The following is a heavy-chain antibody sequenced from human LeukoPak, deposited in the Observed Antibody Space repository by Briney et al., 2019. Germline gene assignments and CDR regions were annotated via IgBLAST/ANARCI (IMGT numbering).Heavy chain of an antibody. V-gene: IGHV5-51*01. Sequence: GESLKISCKGSGYSFSSYWIGWVRPMPGKGLEWMGIIYPGDSDTRYSPSLQGQVSISADKSISTAYLKWSSLKASDTAMYYCARRSGYSSSLNAFYIWGQGTMVTVSS. CDR3: ARRSGYSSSLNAFYI. D-gene: IGHD6-13*01. CDR2: IYPGDSDT. CDR1: GYSFSSYW. J-gene: IGHJ3*02.